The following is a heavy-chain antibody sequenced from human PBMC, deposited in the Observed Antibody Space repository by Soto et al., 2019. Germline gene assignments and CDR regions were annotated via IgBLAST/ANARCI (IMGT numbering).Heavy chain of an antibody. V-gene: IGHV4-31*02. CDR1: YGSISSGGYY. J-gene: IGHJ6*03. CDR3: ARLMRQGYCSGGSCYYYYMDV. CDR2: IYYSGST. Sequence: SETLSLTRTVSYGSISSGGYYWSWIRQHPGKGLEWIGYIYYSGSTYYNPSLKSRVTISVDTSKNQFSLKLSSVTAADTAVYYCARLMRQGYCSGGSCYYYYMDVWGKGTTVTVSS. D-gene: IGHD2-15*01.